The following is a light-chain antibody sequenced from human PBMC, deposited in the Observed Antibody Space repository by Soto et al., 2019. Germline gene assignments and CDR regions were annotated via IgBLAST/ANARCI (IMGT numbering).Light chain of an antibody. CDR2: EDT. Sequence: QSALTQPASVSGSPEQSITISCTGTSSDVDGYNFVSWYQQHPGKAPKLMIYEDTNRPSGVSNRFSGSKSGNTASLTISGLQAEDEADYYCSSYINSSTLVFGGGTKLTVL. J-gene: IGLJ3*02. CDR3: SSYINSSTLV. CDR1: SSDVDGYNF. V-gene: IGLV2-14*01.